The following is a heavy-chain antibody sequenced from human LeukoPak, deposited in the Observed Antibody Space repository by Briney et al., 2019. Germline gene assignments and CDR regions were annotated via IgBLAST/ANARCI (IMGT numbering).Heavy chain of an antibody. J-gene: IGHJ6*04. CDR2: THYSGGT. V-gene: IGHV4-59*01. Sequence: SETLSLTCSVSGASMNNYYWNWIRQPPGKGLEWIGFTHYSGGTNYNPSLRSRVTTSVDTSKNQFSLKLSSVTAADTAVYYCAREPDHYYGMDVWGKGTTVTVSS. CDR3: AREPDHYYGMDV. CDR1: GASMNNYY.